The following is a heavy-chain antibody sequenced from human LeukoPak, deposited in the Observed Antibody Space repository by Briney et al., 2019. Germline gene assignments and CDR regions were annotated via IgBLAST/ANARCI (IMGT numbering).Heavy chain of an antibody. V-gene: IGHV3-49*04. CDR3: TRDQTPYY. CDR2: IRSKIYGGTP. CDR1: GFTFSSYW. Sequence: GGSLRLSCAASGFTFSSYWMSWVRQAPGKGLEWVGFIRSKIYGGTPEYAASVKGRFTISRDDSKGVAYLQMNSLKTEDTAVYYCTRDQTPYYWGQGTLVTVSS. J-gene: IGHJ4*02.